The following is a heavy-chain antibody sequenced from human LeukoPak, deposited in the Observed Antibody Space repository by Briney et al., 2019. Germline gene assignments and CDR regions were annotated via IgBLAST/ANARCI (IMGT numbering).Heavy chain of an antibody. CDR3: AKSKRFLEWLTLDY. V-gene: IGHV3-30-3*02. Sequence: GGSLRLSCAASGFTFSSYAMHWVRQAPGKGLEWVAVISYDGSNKYYADSVKGRFTISRDNSKNTLYLQMNSLRAEDTAVYYCAKSKRFLEWLTLDYWGQGTLVTVSS. CDR2: ISYDGSNK. CDR1: GFTFSSYA. J-gene: IGHJ4*02. D-gene: IGHD3-3*01.